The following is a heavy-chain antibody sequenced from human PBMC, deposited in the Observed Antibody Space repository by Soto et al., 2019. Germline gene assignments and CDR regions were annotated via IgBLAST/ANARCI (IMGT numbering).Heavy chain of an antibody. CDR2: ISSSGSTI. Sequence: PGGSLRLSCAASGFTFSSYEMNWVRQAPGKGLEWVSYISSSGSTIYYADSVKGRFTISRDNAKNSLYLQMNSLRAEDTAVYYCASINPTDYYDSSVGMDVWGQGXTVTVYS. CDR3: ASINPTDYYDSSVGMDV. J-gene: IGHJ6*02. D-gene: IGHD3-22*01. CDR1: GFTFSSYE. V-gene: IGHV3-48*03.